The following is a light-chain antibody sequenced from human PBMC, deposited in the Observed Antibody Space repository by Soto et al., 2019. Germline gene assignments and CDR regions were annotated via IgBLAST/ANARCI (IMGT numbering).Light chain of an antibody. CDR2: GAS. V-gene: IGKV3-20*01. J-gene: IGKJ3*01. CDR3: QHYGSSPFT. CDR1: QSVSSSY. Sequence: EIVLTQSPGTLSLSPGERATLSCRASQSVSSSYLAWYQQKPGQAPRLLIYGASSRATGIPDRFSGSGSGTDFTLTISRLEPEDFSVYYCQHYGSSPFTFGPRTKLDIK.